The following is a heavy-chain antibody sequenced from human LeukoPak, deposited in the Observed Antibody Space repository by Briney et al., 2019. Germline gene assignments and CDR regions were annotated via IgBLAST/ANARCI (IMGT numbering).Heavy chain of an antibody. J-gene: IGHJ6*03. Sequence: SVKVSCKASGGTFTSYAISWVRQAPGQGREWMGGIIPIFGTANYAQKFQGRVTNTTDESTSTAYMELSSLRSEDTAVYYCARDMGDGYNRGYYYYYMDVWGKGTTVTVSS. D-gene: IGHD5-24*01. CDR1: GGTFTSYA. V-gene: IGHV1-69*05. CDR2: IIPIFGTA. CDR3: ARDMGDGYNRGYYYYYMDV.